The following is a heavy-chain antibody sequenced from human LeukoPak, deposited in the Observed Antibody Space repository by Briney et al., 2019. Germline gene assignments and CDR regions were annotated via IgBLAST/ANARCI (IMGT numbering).Heavy chain of an antibody. D-gene: IGHD4-11*01. CDR2: ISYSGST. CDR3: ARHESDVYSTLYFFDY. V-gene: IGHV4-39*01. Sequence: PSETLSLTCIVSGGSISSSNSYWGWIRQPPGKGLEWIGSISYSGSTYYNPSLKSRLTISVDTSKNQFSLRLSSVTAADTAVYYCARHESDVYSTLYFFDYWGQGTLVTVSS. J-gene: IGHJ4*02. CDR1: GGSISSSNSY.